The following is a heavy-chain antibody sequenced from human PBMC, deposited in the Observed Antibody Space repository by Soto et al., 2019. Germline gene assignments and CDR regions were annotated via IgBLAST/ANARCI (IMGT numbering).Heavy chain of an antibody. Sequence: EVQLLESGGGSVQPGGSLRLSCAASGFTFPNYGMSWVRQAPGKGLEWVSGISGIGSTTHYADSVKGRFTISRDASKNTLYLQMNSPSAEDTAIYYCAKDRRTVSSFDYWGQGTLVTVSS. V-gene: IGHV3-23*01. CDR3: AKDRRTVSSFDY. CDR1: GFTFPNYG. J-gene: IGHJ4*02. D-gene: IGHD1-20*01. CDR2: ISGIGSTT.